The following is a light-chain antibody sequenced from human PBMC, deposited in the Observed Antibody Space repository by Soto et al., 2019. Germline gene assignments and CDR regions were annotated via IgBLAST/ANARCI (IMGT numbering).Light chain of an antibody. CDR1: QSIGTC. V-gene: IGKV3-11*01. Sequence: EILLTQSPGTLSLSPGERATLSCRASQSIGTCLAWYQQKPGHSPRLLIYDASKRATDIPARFSGSGSGTDFTLTISSLEPEDFAVYYCQQCGDRAPARTFGQGTQVDI. J-gene: IGKJ1*01. CDR2: DAS. CDR3: QQCGDRAPART.